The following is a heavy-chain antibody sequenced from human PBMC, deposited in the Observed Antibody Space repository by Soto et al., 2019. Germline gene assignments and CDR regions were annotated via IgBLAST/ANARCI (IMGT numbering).Heavy chain of an antibody. CDR1: GGSFSGYY. D-gene: IGHD5-18*01. CDR2: INHSGST. V-gene: IGHV4-34*01. J-gene: IGHJ6*02. CDR3: ARAARGYSYGYTRYGMDV. Sequence: SETLSLTCAVYGGSFSGYYWSWIRQPPGKGLEWIGEINHSGSTNYNPSLKSRVTISVDTSKNQFSLKLSSVTAADTAVYYCARAARGYSYGYTRYGMDVWGQGTTVTVSS.